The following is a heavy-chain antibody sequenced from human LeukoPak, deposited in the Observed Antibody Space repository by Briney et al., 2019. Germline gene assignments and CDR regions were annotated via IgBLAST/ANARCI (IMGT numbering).Heavy chain of an antibody. Sequence: GGSLRLSCAASGFTFSSYSMNWVRQAPGKGLEWVSSISSSSSYIYYADSVRGRFTISRDNAKNSLYLQMNSLRAEDTAVYYCGSSGYYYPYYFDYWGQGTLVTVSS. V-gene: IGHV3-21*01. J-gene: IGHJ4*02. CDR2: ISSSSSYI. CDR1: GFTFSSYS. CDR3: GSSGYYYPYYFDY. D-gene: IGHD3-22*01.